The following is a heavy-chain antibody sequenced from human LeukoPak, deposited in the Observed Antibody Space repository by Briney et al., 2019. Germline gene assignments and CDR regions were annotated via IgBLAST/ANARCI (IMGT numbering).Heavy chain of an antibody. V-gene: IGHV3-21*05. CDR3: ARSGSIAAAGRYAFDI. CDR2: ISAISSSST. Sequence: GGSLRLSCAASGFTFSSYSMNWVRQAPGKGLEWVSYISAISSSSTYYADSVKGRFTISRDNAKNSLYLQMNSLRAEDTAVYYCARSGSIAAAGRYAFDIWGQGTMVTVSS. D-gene: IGHD6-13*01. J-gene: IGHJ3*02. CDR1: GFTFSSYS.